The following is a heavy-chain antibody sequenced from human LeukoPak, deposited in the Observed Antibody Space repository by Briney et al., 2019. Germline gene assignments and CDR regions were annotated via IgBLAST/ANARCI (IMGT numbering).Heavy chain of an antibody. CDR2: ISGSGGST. J-gene: IGHJ4*02. V-gene: IGHV3-23*01. D-gene: IGHD2-21*02. CDR1: GFTFSSYA. Sequence: GGSLRLSCAASGFTFSSYAMSWVRQAPGKGLEWVSAISGSGGSTYYADSVKGRFTISRDNSKNTLYLQMNSLRAEDTAVYYCAKDRLVVVTAIAGYFDYWGQGTLVTVSS. CDR3: AKDRLVVVTAIAGYFDY.